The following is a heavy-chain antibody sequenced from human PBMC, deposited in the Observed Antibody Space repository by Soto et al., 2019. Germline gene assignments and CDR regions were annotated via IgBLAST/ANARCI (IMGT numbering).Heavy chain of an antibody. CDR2: INPSGGST. D-gene: IGHD5-12*01. Sequence: QVQLVQSGAEVKKPGASVKVSCKASGYTFTSYYMHWVRQAPGQGLEWMGIINPSGGSTSYAQKFQGRVTMTRDTSTSTVYMELSSLRSEDTAVYYCAREPVASGYSGYDFYYYYYGMDVWGQGTTVTVSS. J-gene: IGHJ6*02. CDR3: AREPVASGYSGYDFYYYYYGMDV. CDR1: GYTFTSYY. V-gene: IGHV1-46*01.